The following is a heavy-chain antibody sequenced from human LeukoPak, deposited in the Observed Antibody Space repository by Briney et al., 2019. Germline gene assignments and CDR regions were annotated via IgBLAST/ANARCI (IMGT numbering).Heavy chain of an antibody. V-gene: IGHV1-69*06. J-gene: IGHJ4*02. CDR1: GGTFSSYA. D-gene: IGHD1/OR15-1a*01. CDR2: IIPIFGTA. Sequence: ASVKVSCKASGGTFSSYAISWVRQAPGQGLEWMGGIIPIFGTANYAQKFQGRVTITANKSTSTAYMELSSLRSEDTAVYYCARSLGNIPYYFDYWGQGTLVTVSS. CDR3: ARSLGNIPYYFDY.